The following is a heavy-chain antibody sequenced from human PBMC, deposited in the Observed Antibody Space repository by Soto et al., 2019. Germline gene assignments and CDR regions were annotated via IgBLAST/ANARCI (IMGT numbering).Heavy chain of an antibody. CDR2: IWYDGSNK. D-gene: IGHD2-21*02. V-gene: IGHV3-33*01. CDR3: WRRLGADY. CDR1: GFTFSSYG. Sequence: GGSLRLSCAASGFTFSSYGMHWVRQAPGKGLEWVAVIWYDGSNKYYADSVKGRFTISRDNSKNTLYPQMNSLRAEDTAVYYWWRRLGADYLGPGTLVTGSS. J-gene: IGHJ4*01.